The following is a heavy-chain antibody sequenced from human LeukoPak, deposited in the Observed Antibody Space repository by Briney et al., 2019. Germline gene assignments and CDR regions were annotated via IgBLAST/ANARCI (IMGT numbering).Heavy chain of an antibody. CDR1: GFTFSSYG. J-gene: IGHJ4*02. D-gene: IGHD3-22*01. CDR3: AKVYYYDSSGYEIDY. Sequence: GGSLRLSCAASGFTFSSYGMHWVRQAPGKGLEGVAVISYDGSNKYYADSVKGRFTISRDNSKNTLYLQMNSLRAEDTAVYYCAKVYYYDSSGYEIDYWGQGTLVTVSS. V-gene: IGHV3-30*18. CDR2: ISYDGSNK.